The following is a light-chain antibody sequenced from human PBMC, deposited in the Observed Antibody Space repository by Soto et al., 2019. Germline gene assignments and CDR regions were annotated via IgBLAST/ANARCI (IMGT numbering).Light chain of an antibody. CDR1: QSISTW. CDR2: DAS. V-gene: IGKV1-5*01. Sequence: DIQMTQSPSTLSASVGDRVTITCRASQSISTWLAWYQQKPGKAPKLLIYDASSLESGVPSRFSGSGSGTEFTLTISSLQSDDFATYYCQLYNSYSGTFGQGTKVDI. J-gene: IGKJ1*01. CDR3: QLYNSYSGT.